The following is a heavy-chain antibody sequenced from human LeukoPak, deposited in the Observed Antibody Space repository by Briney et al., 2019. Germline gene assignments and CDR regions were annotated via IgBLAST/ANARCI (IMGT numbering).Heavy chain of an antibody. Sequence: ASVKVSCKASGYTFTSYYMLWVRQAPGQGLEWMGIINPSGGSTTYAQKFQGRVTMTRDMSTSTVYMELSSLKSEDMAVYYCSREALQGNYFDYWGQGTLVTVSS. D-gene: IGHD3-10*01. J-gene: IGHJ4*02. CDR2: INPSGGST. CDR3: SREALQGNYFDY. CDR1: GYTFTSYY. V-gene: IGHV1-46*01.